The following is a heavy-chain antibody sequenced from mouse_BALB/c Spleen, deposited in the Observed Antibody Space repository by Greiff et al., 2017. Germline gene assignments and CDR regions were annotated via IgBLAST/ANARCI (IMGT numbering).Heavy chain of an antibody. J-gene: IGHJ4*01. CDR1: GFTFSSFG. CDR3: ARSPNWDAMDY. D-gene: IGHD4-1*01. Sequence: EVHLVESGGGLVQPGGSRKLSCAASGFTFSSFGMHWVRQAPEKGLEWVAYISSGSSTIYYADTVKGRFTISRDNPKNTLFLQMTSLRSEDTAMYYCARSPNWDAMDYWGQGTSVTVSS. CDR2: ISSGSSTI. V-gene: IGHV5-17*02.